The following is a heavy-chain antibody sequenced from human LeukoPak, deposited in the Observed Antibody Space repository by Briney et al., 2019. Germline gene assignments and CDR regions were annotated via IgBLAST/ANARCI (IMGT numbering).Heavy chain of an antibody. CDR1: GGSISSGSYY. V-gene: IGHV4-61*02. J-gene: IGHJ4*02. CDR3: ASLTTLIWYYFDY. D-gene: IGHD4-11*01. Sequence: PSETLSLTCTVSGGSISSGSYYWSWIRQPAGKGLEWIGRIYTSGSTHYNPSLKSRVTISVDTSKNQFSLKLSSVTAADTAVYYCASLTTLIWYYFDYWGQGTLVTVSS. CDR2: IYTSGST.